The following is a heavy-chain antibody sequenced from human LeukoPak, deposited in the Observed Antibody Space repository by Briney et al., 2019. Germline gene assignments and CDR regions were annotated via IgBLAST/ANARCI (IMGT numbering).Heavy chain of an antibody. D-gene: IGHD1-26*01. Sequence: PSETLSLTCTVSGGSTSSSSYYWGWIRQPPGKGLEWIVSINYSGSTDYNESLKSRVTISVFTSKNQFSLQLSSVTAADTAVYYCARHSGSYFYWGQGTLVTVSS. J-gene: IGHJ4*02. CDR1: GGSTSSSSYY. CDR3: ARHSGSYFY. CDR2: INYSGST. V-gene: IGHV4-39*01.